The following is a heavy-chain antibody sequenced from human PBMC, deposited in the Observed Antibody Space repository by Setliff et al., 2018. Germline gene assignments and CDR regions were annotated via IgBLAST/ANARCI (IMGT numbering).Heavy chain of an antibody. CDR1: GGSISTYY. D-gene: IGHD1-1*01. V-gene: IGHV4-59*08. CDR2: IHYSGTT. J-gene: IGHJ4*02. CDR3: ARTGTYRYFDY. Sequence: SETLSLTCTVSGGSISTYYWSWIRQPPGKGLEWIGYIHYSGTTNYNPSLKSRVTLSLDTAKNQFSLRLTSVTAADTAVYYCARTGTYRYFDYWGQGALVTVSS.